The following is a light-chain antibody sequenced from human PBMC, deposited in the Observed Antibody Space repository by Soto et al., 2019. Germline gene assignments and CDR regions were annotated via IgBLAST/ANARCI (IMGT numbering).Light chain of an antibody. Sequence: DIQMTQSPSSLSACVGDRVTITCRASQSISSYLNWYQQKPGKAPKLLIYASYSLQSGVPSRFSGSGSGTDFTLTISSLQPEDFATYYCQQSYSTPMYTFGQGTKLEIK. V-gene: IGKV1-39*01. CDR3: QQSYSTPMYT. CDR1: QSISSY. J-gene: IGKJ2*01. CDR2: ASY.